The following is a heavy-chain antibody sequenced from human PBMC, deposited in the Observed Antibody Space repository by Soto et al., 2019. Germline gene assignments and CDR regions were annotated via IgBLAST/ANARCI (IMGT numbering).Heavy chain of an antibody. V-gene: IGHV4-4*02. CDR3: AIPGAGDFDY. Sequence: QVQLQESGPGLVEPSGTLSLTCAVSGASISNTNWWSWVRQPPGKGLEWIGEIYHSGTTNCDPSLKSRVTIAVDKSKNQFSLKWSSVTAAVTAVYYCAIPGAGDFDYWGQGTLVTVSS. D-gene: IGHD6-13*01. J-gene: IGHJ4*02. CDR2: IYHSGTT. CDR1: GASISNTNW.